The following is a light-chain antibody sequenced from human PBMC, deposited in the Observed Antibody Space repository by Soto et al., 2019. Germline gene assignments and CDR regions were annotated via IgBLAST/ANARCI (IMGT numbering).Light chain of an antibody. Sequence: QSVLTRPPSASGSPGQSVTISCTGTKSDIGVYDFVSWYQHHPGKAPRLIIYEVVQRPSGVPDRFSGSKSGNTASLTVSGLQAADEADYFCKSYAGSNTYVFGSGTKVS. CDR1: KSDIGVYDF. CDR3: KSYAGSNTYV. J-gene: IGLJ1*01. CDR2: EVV. V-gene: IGLV2-8*01.